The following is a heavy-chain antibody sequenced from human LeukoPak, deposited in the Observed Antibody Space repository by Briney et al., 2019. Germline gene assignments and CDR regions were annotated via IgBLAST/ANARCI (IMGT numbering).Heavy chain of an antibody. D-gene: IGHD2-15*01. V-gene: IGHV5-51*01. CDR1: GYSFTSYW. Sequence: GESLKISFKGPGYSFTSYWIGWVRPMPGKGLEWMGIIYPGDSDTRYSPSFQGQVTISADKSISTAYLQWSSLKASDSAMYYCARLAGYCSGDSCFATYYFDYWGQGTLVTVSS. J-gene: IGHJ4*02. CDR2: IYPGDSDT. CDR3: ARLAGYCSGDSCFATYYFDY.